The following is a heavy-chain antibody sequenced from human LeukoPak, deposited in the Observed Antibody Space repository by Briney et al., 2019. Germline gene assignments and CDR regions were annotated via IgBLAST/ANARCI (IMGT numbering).Heavy chain of an antibody. CDR1: GFSFSTYS. J-gene: IGHJ6*02. CDR2: ISNDGSQE. V-gene: IGHV3-30-3*01. Sequence: GGSLRLSCAASGFSFSTYSMHWVRQAPGKGLEWVMAISNDGSQEYYAGSVKGRFTISRDNSKNTLYLQMNSLRPEDTAVFYCVRELYNYGMDVWGQGTTVTV. CDR3: VRELYNYGMDV.